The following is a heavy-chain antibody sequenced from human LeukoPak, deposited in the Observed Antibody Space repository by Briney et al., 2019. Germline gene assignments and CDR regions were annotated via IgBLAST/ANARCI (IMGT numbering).Heavy chain of an antibody. CDR3: ARGSSSWTLYSPFDY. D-gene: IGHD6-13*01. Sequence: GGSLRLSCAASGFTFSSYSMNWVRQAPGKGLEWLSYISSSSRTIYYADSVRGRFTISRDNARNSLFLQMNSLRSEDTAVYYCARGSSSWTLYSPFDYWGQGTLVTVSS. CDR1: GFTFSSYS. CDR2: ISSSSRTI. J-gene: IGHJ4*02. V-gene: IGHV3-48*01.